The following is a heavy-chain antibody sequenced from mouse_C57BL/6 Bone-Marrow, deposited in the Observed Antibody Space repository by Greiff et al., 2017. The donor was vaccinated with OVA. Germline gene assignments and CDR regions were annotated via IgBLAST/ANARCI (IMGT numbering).Heavy chain of an antibody. J-gene: IGHJ1*03. CDR3: ARAPLITTVVATRYFDV. V-gene: IGHV5-17*01. CDR2: ISSGSSTI. Sequence: EVMLVESGGGLVKPGGSLKLSCAASGFTFSDYGMHWVRQAPEKGLEWVAYISSGSSTIYYADTVKGRFTISRDNAKNTLFLQMTSLRSEDTAMYYCARAPLITTVVATRYFDVWGTGTTVTVSS. CDR1: GFTFSDYG. D-gene: IGHD1-1*01.